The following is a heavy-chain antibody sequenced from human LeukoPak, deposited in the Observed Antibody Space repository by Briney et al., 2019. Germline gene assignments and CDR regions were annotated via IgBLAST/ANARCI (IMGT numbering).Heavy chain of an antibody. Sequence: GGALTLSCAATRFTFISYRMTWVRQAPAKGLEWVANIKQDGSEKYYVDSVKGRFTISRDNAKNSLYLQMNSLGAEDTAVYYCASARYSDHWGQGTLVTVSS. CDR1: RFTFISYR. D-gene: IGHD1-1*01. CDR3: ASARYSDH. J-gene: IGHJ4*02. V-gene: IGHV3-7*01. CDR2: IKQDGSEK.